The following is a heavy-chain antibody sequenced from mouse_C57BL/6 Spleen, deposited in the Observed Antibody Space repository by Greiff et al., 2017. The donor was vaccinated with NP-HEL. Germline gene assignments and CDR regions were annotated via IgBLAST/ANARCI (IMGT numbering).Heavy chain of an antibody. V-gene: IGHV1-82*01. CDR1: GYAFSSSW. J-gene: IGHJ4*01. CDR3: ERMSHYKAMDY. Sequence: QVQLKESGPELVKPGASVKISCKASGYAFSSSWMNWVKQRPGKGLEWIGRIYPGDGDTNYNGKFKGKATLTADKSSSTAYMQLSSLTSEDYAVYVYERMSHYKAMDYWGQGTSVTVSS. CDR2: IYPGDGDT.